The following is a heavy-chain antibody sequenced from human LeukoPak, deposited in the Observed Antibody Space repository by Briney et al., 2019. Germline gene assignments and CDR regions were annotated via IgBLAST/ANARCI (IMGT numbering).Heavy chain of an antibody. V-gene: IGHV4-59*08. Sequence: PSETLSLTCTVSGGSISIYYWSWIRQPPGKGLEWIGYIYYSGSTNYNPSLKSRVTISVDTSKNQFSLKLSSVTAADTAVYYCARTRWLASFDIWGQGTMVTVSS. D-gene: IGHD5-12*01. CDR2: IYYSGST. CDR1: GGSISIYY. J-gene: IGHJ3*02. CDR3: ARTRWLASFDI.